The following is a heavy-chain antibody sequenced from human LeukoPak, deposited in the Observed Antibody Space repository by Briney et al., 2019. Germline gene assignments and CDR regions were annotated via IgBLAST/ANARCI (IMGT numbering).Heavy chain of an antibody. V-gene: IGHV4-30-4*01. CDR3: ARDKDSLFDY. CDR2: IYYSGST. J-gene: IGHJ4*02. Sequence: SETLSLTCTVSGGSISSGDYYWSWIRQPPGKGLEWIGYIYYSGSTYYNPSLKSRVTISVDTSKNQFSQKLSSVTAADTAVYYCARDKDSLFDYWGQGTLVTVSS. CDR1: GGSISSGDYY.